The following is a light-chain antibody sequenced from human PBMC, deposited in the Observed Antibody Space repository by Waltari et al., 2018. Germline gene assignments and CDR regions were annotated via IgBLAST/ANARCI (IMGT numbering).Light chain of an antibody. Sequence: EIVLTQSPGTLSLSPGERATLSCRASQSVTRNFLAWYQQKPGQAPRLLIFAASSRATSIPDRFSGSGSGTDFTLTITRLEPEDFAVYYCQQYGSSPYTFGQGTNLEIK. CDR1: QSVTRNF. CDR3: QQYGSSPYT. J-gene: IGKJ2*01. CDR2: AAS. V-gene: IGKV3-20*01.